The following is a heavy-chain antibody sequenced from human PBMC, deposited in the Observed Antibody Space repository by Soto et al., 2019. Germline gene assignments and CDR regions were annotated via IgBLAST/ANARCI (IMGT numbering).Heavy chain of an antibody. V-gene: IGHV1-24*01. D-gene: IGHD1-1*01. J-gene: IGHJ4*02. Sequence: GASVKVSRKGSGYTLPELSMHWVRQAPGKGLEWMGGFDPEDGETIYAQKFQGRVTMTEDTSTDTAYMELSSLRSEDTAVYYCATPYTTGTTGDFDYWGQGTLVTVSS. CDR2: FDPEDGET. CDR3: ATPYTTGTTGDFDY. CDR1: GYTLPELS.